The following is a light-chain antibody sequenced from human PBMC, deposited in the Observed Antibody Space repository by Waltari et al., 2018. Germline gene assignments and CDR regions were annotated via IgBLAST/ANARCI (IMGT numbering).Light chain of an antibody. V-gene: IGLV4-69*01. CDR2: VNSDGSH. J-gene: IGLJ3*02. Sequence: QLVLTQSPSASASLGASVKLTYTLSSGHSSNVIAWHQQQPEKGPRYLMKVNSDGSHSKGDKIPDRFSGSSSGAEHYLTISSLQSEDEADYYCQTGGHGTWVFGGGTKLTVL. CDR1: SGHSSNV. CDR3: QTGGHGTWV.